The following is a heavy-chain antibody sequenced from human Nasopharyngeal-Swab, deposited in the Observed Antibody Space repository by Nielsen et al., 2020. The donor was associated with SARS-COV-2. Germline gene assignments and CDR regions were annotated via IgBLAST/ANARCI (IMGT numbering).Heavy chain of an antibody. Sequence: GSLRLSCAVYGGSFSGYYWSWIRQPPGKGLEWIGEINHSGSTNYNPPLKSRVTISVDTSKNQFSLKLSSVTAADTAVYYCARDTPPTNYYGSGSSQPYYYYYGMDVWGQGTTVTVSS. V-gene: IGHV4-34*01. D-gene: IGHD3-10*01. J-gene: IGHJ6*02. CDR1: GGSFSGYY. CDR2: INHSGST. CDR3: ARDTPPTNYYGSGSSQPYYYYYGMDV.